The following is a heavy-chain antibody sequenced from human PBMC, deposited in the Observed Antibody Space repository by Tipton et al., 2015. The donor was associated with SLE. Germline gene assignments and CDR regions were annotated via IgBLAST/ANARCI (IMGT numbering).Heavy chain of an antibody. CDR2: ISSSGSTI. D-gene: IGHD3-22*01. V-gene: IGHV3-48*03. CDR3: ARDSSYYDSSGYPDAFDI. J-gene: IGHJ3*02. CDR1: GFTFSSYE. Sequence: GSLRLSCAASGFTFSSYEMNWVRQAPGKGLEWVSYISSSGSTIYYADSVKGRFTISRDNAKNSLYLQMNSLRAEDTAVYYCARDSSYYDSSGYPDAFDIWGQGTMVTVSS.